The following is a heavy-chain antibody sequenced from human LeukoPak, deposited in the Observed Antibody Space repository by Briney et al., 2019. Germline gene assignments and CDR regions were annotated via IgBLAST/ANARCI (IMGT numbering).Heavy chain of an antibody. CDR1: GFTFNNYA. Sequence: GGSLRLSCAASGFTFNNYAMSWVRQAPGKGLEWVSAISASGSSTYYADSVKGRFTISRDNSKETLYLQMNSLRAEDTAVYYCAKRGRVVPAGEWYFDYWGQGTLVTVSS. D-gene: IGHD2-2*01. CDR3: AKRGRVVPAGEWYFDY. J-gene: IGHJ4*02. V-gene: IGHV3-23*01. CDR2: ISASGSST.